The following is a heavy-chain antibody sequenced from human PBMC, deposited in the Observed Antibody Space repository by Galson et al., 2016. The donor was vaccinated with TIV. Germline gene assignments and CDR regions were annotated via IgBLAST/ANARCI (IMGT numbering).Heavy chain of an antibody. CDR1: GITFSSYA. CDR3: VKLDSSGLSYARRFDY. Sequence: SLRLSCAASGITFSSYAMSWVRQAPGKGLEWVSAISGGGGSTYYADSVKGRFTISRDNSKSTLYLQLDSLRVEDTAVYYCVKLDSSGLSYARRFDYWGQGTLVTVSS. V-gene: IGHV3-23*01. D-gene: IGHD3-22*01. J-gene: IGHJ4*02. CDR2: ISGGGGST.